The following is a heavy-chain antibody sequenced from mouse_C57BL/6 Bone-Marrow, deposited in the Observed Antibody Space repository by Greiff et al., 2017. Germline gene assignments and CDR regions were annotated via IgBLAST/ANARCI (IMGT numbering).Heavy chain of an antibody. Sequence: EVQLQESGGDLVKPGGSLKLSCAASGFTFSSYGMSWVRQTPDKRLEWVATISSGGSYTYYPDSVKGRFTISRDNAKNTLYLQMSSLKSDDTAMDYCARHPYGSSDRYFDYWGQGTTLTVSS. CDR1: GFTFSSYG. CDR3: ARHPYGSSDRYFDY. D-gene: IGHD1-1*01. V-gene: IGHV5-6*01. J-gene: IGHJ2*01. CDR2: ISSGGSYT.